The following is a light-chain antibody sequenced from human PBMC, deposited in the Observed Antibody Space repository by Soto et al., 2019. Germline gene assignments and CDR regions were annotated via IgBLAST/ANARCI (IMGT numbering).Light chain of an antibody. CDR2: EAS. Sequence: DIQMTQSPSTLSASVGDRVTITCRASQSISSWLAWYQQKPGKAPKLLIYEASSLISGVPSRCSGCGSGTEFTLTISSLQSDDFANYYCQQYNSYSQYTFGQGTKLEIK. CDR1: QSISSW. V-gene: IGKV1-5*01. CDR3: QQYNSYSQYT. J-gene: IGKJ2*01.